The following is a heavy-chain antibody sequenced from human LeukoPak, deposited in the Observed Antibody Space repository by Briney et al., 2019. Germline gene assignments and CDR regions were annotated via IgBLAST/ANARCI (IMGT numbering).Heavy chain of an antibody. CDR3: ARSKGFSSSFRYYFDY. D-gene: IGHD6-6*01. CDR1: GLTFNNFW. Sequence: GGSLKLSCAASGLTFNNFWINWVRQAPGKGLEWVANINQDGSEKYYVDSVKGRFTISRDNTKNSLFLQMNSLRAEDTAVYYCARSKGFSSSFRYYFDYWGQGTLVTASS. CDR2: INQDGSEK. V-gene: IGHV3-7*01. J-gene: IGHJ4*02.